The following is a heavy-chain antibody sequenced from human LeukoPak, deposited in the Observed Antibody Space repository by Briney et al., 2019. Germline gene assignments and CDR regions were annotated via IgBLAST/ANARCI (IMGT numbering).Heavy chain of an antibody. V-gene: IGHV4-39*01. J-gene: IGHJ4*02. CDR3: ARGGESYYDFWSGYYTLGSVGY. CDR1: GVSISSSNSY. D-gene: IGHD3-3*01. CDR2: IYYSGST. Sequence: PSETLSLTCTVSGVSISSSNSYWGWIRQPPGKGLEWIGSIYYSGSTYYNPSLKSRVTISVDTSKNQFSLKLSSVTAADTAVYYCARGGESYYDFWSGYYTLGSVGYWGQGTLVTVSS.